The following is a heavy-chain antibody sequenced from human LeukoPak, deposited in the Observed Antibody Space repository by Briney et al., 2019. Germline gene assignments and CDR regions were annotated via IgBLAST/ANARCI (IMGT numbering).Heavy chain of an antibody. J-gene: IGHJ4*02. CDR3: SRYGGNGPDY. D-gene: IGHD4-23*01. CDR1: GFTFGDDA. V-gene: IGHV3-49*03. CDR2: IRGKAYGGTT. Sequence: GGSLRLSCTASGFTFGDDAVSWFRQAPGKGLEWAGFIRGKAYGGTTEYAASVKGRFTISRDDSKSIAYLQMNSLRTEDTAMYYCSRYGGNGPDYWGQGTLVTVSS.